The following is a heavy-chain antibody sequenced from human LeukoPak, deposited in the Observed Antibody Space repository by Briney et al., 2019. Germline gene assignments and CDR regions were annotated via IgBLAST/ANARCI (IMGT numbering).Heavy chain of an antibody. V-gene: IGHV4-34*01. D-gene: IGHD2-2*01. Sequence: SETLSLTCAVSGGSFSGYYWSWIRQPPGKGLEWIGEINHSGSANYNPSLKSRVTISVDTSKNQFSLKLSSVTAADTAVYYCARAIVPNAFDIWGQGTMVTVSS. J-gene: IGHJ3*02. CDR1: GGSFSGYY. CDR3: ARAIVPNAFDI. CDR2: INHSGSA.